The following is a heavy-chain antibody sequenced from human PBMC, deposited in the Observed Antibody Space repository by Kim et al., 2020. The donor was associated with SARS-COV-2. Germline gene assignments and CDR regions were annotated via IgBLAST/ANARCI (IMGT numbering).Heavy chain of an antibody. Sequence: YYADAVKGRFTISRDNSKSTLYLQMNSLRAEDTAVYYCAKDGGTDWYFDLWGRGTLVTVSS. CDR3: AKDGGTDWYFDL. D-gene: IGHD2-15*01. J-gene: IGHJ2*01. V-gene: IGHV3-23*01.